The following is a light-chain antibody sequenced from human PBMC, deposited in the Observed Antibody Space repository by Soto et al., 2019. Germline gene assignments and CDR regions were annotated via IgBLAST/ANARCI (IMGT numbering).Light chain of an antibody. CDR1: SSNIGAGYD. Sequence: QAVVTQPPSVSGAPGQRVTISCTGSSSNIGAGYDVQWYQHLPGTAPKLLIYGNSNRPSGVPDRFSGSKSGTSASLAITGLQAEDEVDYYCQSYDSSLSGYVFGTGTNLTVL. V-gene: IGLV1-40*01. CDR3: QSYDSSLSGYV. J-gene: IGLJ1*01. CDR2: GNS.